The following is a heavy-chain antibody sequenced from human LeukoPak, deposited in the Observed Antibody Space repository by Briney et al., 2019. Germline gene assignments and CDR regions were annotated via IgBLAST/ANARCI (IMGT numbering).Heavy chain of an antibody. CDR1: GVSVSSGSYY. CDR2: IYYSGST. CDR3: AREDATYYYDSSGYWFDY. V-gene: IGHV4-61*01. D-gene: IGHD3-22*01. Sequence: SETLSLTCTVSGVSVSSGSYYWSWIRQPPGKGLEWIGYIYYSGSTNYNPSLKSRVTISVDTSKNQFSLKLSSVTAADTAVYYCAREDATYYYDSSGYWFDYWGQGTLVTVSS. J-gene: IGHJ4*02.